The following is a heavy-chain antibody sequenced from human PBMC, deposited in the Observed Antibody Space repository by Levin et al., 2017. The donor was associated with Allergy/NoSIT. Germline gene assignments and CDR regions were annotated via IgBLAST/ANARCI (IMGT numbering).Heavy chain of an antibody. V-gene: IGHV3-23*01. D-gene: IGHD2-2*01. J-gene: IGHJ3*02. CDR3: AKDLSAVPAAGDSFDI. CDR1: GFTFSNYA. CDR2: TSDSGGST. Sequence: GESLKISCAASGFTFSNYAMNWVRQAPGKGLEWVSGTSDSGGSTYYADSVKGRFTISRDNSKNTLYLQVNSLRAEDTALYYCAKDLSAVPAAGDSFDIWGQGTMVTVSS.